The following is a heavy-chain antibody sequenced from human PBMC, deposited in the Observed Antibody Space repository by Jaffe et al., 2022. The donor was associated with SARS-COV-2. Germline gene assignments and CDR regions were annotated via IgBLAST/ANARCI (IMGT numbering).Heavy chain of an antibody. CDR3: ARVAGSGSYYKKGCMDV. V-gene: IGHV3-13*01. Sequence: EVQLVESGGGLVQPGGSLRLSCAASGFTFSAYDMHWVRQGAGKGLEWVSGIDTAGDTYYPGSVKGRFTISRDNAKNSLYLQMNSLRAGDTAVYYCARVAGSGSYYKKGCMDVWGKGTTVTVSS. J-gene: IGHJ6*04. CDR1: GFTFSAYD. CDR2: IDTAGDT. D-gene: IGHD3-10*01.